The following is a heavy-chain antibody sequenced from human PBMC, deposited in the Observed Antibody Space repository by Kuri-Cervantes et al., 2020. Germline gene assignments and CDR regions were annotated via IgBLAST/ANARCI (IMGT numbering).Heavy chain of an antibody. CDR1: GYTFTGYY. Sequence: ASVKVSCKASGYTFTGYYMHWVRQAPGQGLEWMGWINPNSGGTNYAQRFRNRITMTTDTSTSTAYMELGSLRSDDTAVYYCARDELAARPGWFDPWGQGTLVTVSS. J-gene: IGHJ5*02. D-gene: IGHD6-6*01. CDR3: ARDELAARPGWFDP. V-gene: IGHV1-2*02. CDR2: INPNSGGT.